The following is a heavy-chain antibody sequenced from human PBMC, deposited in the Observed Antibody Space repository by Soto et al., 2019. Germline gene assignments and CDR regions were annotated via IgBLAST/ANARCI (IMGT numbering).Heavy chain of an antibody. D-gene: IGHD6-19*01. CDR1: GGSISSGGYY. J-gene: IGHJ4*02. V-gene: IGHV4-31*03. CDR2: NNDNDST. Sequence: QVQLQESGPGLVKPSQTLSLTCTVSGGSISSGGYYWSWIRQHPGKGLEWIGYNNDNDSTYYNPSLKSRLTMSVDMSRNQFSLKPSSVTAADTAVYYCARHHMAATDMYFDYWGQGTLVTVSS. CDR3: ARHHMAATDMYFDY.